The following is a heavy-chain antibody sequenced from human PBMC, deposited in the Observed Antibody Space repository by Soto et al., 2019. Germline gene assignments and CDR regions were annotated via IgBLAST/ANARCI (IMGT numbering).Heavy chain of an antibody. D-gene: IGHD4-17*01. V-gene: IGHV3-23*01. CDR3: TKFFFYGDSLVEY. Sequence: EVQLLESGGDLVQPGGSLRLSCVASGLTFSRFALSWVRQSPGKGLEWVSAISGGGGSTYYADSVKGRFTVSRDNSKNTLYLQMNTLRAEDTAVYYCTKFFFYGDSLVEYWGQGTLVTVSS. J-gene: IGHJ4*02. CDR2: ISGGGGST. CDR1: GLTFSRFA.